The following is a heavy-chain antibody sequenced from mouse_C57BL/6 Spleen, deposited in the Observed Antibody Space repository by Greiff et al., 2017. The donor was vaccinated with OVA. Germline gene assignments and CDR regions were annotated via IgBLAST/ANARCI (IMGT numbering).Heavy chain of an antibody. Sequence: QVQLQQPGAELVRPGSSVKLSCKASGYTFTSYWMDWVKQRPGQGLEWIGNIYPSDSETHYNQKFKDKATLTVDKSSSTAYMQLSSLTSEDSAVYYCASGYSNYGWFAYWGQGTLVTVSA. J-gene: IGHJ3*01. CDR1: GYTFTSYW. V-gene: IGHV1-61*01. CDR3: ASGYSNYGWFAY. D-gene: IGHD2-5*01. CDR2: IYPSDSET.